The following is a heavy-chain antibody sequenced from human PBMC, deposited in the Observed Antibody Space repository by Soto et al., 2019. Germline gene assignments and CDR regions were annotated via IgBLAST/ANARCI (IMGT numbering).Heavy chain of an antibody. D-gene: IGHD2-15*01. J-gene: IGHJ5*02. CDR1: GGSISSYY. V-gene: IGHV4-59*08. Sequence: PSETLSLTCTDSGGSISSYYWSWIRQPPVKGLAWIGYIYYSGSTNYNPSLKSRVTISVDTPKNQFSLKLSSVTAADTAVYYCERHLVVGAKTYNWFDLWARGPLVTVSS. CDR3: ERHLVVGAKTYNWFDL. CDR2: IYYSGST.